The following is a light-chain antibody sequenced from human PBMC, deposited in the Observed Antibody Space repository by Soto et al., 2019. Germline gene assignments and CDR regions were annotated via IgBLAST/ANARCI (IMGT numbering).Light chain of an antibody. CDR3: QQYGSSPPYA. CDR2: GAS. V-gene: IGKV3-20*01. CDR1: QSVSSSY. J-gene: IGKJ2*01. Sequence: EIVLTQSTGTLSLSPGERATLSCRASQSVSSSYLAWYQQKPGQAPRLLIYGASSRATGIPDRFSGSGSGTDFTLAISRLEPEDCPVYYCQQYGSSPPYAFGQGTKLEIK.